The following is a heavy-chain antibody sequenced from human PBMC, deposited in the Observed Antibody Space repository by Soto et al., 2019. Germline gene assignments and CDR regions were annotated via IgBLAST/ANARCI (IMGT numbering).Heavy chain of an antibody. D-gene: IGHD2-2*01. J-gene: IGHJ6*02. V-gene: IGHV2-70*01. Sequence: ESGPTLVNPTQTLTLTCTFSGFSLTTSGMCVSWIRQPPGKALEWLALIDWEDDKYYSTSLKTRLTISKDTSKNQVLLTMTNMDPVDTATYYCARIGVVSAARYYYYYGMDVWGQGTTVTVSS. CDR1: GFSLTTSGMC. CDR2: IDWEDDK. CDR3: ARIGVVSAARYYYYYGMDV.